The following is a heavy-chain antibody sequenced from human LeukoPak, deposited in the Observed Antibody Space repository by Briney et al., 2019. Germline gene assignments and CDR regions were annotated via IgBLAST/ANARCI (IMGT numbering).Heavy chain of an antibody. J-gene: IGHJ4*02. Sequence: GGSLRLSCAASGFTFDDNTMHWVRQTPGRGLEWVSFITWKSHRTHYADSVRGRFTVSRDNSKDSMHLEMNSLRTEDTGLYHCASEVGYRSLGYLGQGTLVTVSS. D-gene: IGHD3-3*01. CDR2: ITWKSHRT. CDR3: ASEVGYRSLGY. CDR1: GFTFDDNT. V-gene: IGHV3-43*01.